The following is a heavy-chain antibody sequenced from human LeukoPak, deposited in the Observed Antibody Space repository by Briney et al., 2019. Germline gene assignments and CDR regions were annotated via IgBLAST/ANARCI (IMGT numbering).Heavy chain of an antibody. Sequence: ASVKVSCKASGYTFTGYYMHWVRQAPGQGLEWMGWINPNSGGTNYAQKLQGRVTMTTDTSTSTAYMELRSLRSDDTAVYYCARDCSGGSCPNDYWGQGTLVTVSS. V-gene: IGHV1-2*02. J-gene: IGHJ4*02. CDR3: ARDCSGGSCPNDY. D-gene: IGHD2-15*01. CDR2: INPNSGGT. CDR1: GYTFTGYY.